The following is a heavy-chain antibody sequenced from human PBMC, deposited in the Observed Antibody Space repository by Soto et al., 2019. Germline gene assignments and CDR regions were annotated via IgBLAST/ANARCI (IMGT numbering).Heavy chain of an antibody. J-gene: IGHJ5*02. CDR1: GFTFSSYS. D-gene: IGHD6-6*01. Sequence: PGGSLRLSCAASGFTFSSYSMNWVRQAPGKGLEWVSSISSSSSYIYYADSVKGRFTISRDNAKNSLYLQMNSLRAEDTAVYYWASGIAARPKWFDPWGQGTLVTVSS. CDR3: ASGIAARPKWFDP. CDR2: ISSSSSYI. V-gene: IGHV3-21*01.